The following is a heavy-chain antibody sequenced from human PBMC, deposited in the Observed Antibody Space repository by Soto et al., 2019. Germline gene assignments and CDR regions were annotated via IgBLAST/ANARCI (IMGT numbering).Heavy chain of an antibody. CDR3: AKAEYFDYYYYMDV. CDR2: ISGSGGST. D-gene: IGHD3-9*01. Sequence: GGSLRLSCAASGFTFSSYAMSWVRQAPGKGLEWVSAISGSGGSTYYADSVKGRFTISRDNSKNTLYLQMNSLRAEDTAVYYCAKAEYFDYYYYMDVWGKGTTVTVSS. CDR1: GFTFSSYA. V-gene: IGHV3-23*01. J-gene: IGHJ6*03.